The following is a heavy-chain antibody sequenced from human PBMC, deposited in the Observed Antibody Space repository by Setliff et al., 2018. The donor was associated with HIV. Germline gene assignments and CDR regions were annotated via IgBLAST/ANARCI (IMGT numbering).Heavy chain of an antibody. CDR3: ARATRTIFVVVYFDY. CDR2: IYTSGGT. V-gene: IGHV4-4*09. D-gene: IGHD3-3*01. Sequence: PSETLSLTCTVSGGSSNSYYWSWIRQPPGKGLEWIGYIYTSGGTNYNPSLKSRVTISVDTSKNQFSLKLNPVTAADTAVYYCARATRTIFVVVYFDYWGQGTLVTVSS. J-gene: IGHJ4*02. CDR1: GGSSNSYY.